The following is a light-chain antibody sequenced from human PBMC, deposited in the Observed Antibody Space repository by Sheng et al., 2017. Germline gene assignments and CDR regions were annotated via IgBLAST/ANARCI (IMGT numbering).Light chain of an antibody. Sequence: SYELTQPPSLSVSPGQTATITCSGDELPKHFGYWYRQKAGQAPVLVIYKDKQRPSGIPERISGSGSGATVTLTITDVQAEDEADYYCQSADTAGTWVFGGGTETDRP. CDR3: QSADTAGTWV. V-gene: IGLV3-25*03. CDR2: KDK. CDR1: ELPKHF. J-gene: IGLJ3*02.